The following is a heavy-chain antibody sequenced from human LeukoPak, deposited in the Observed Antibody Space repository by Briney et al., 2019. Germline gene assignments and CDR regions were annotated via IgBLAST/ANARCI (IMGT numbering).Heavy chain of an antibody. D-gene: IGHD5-18*01. CDR3: ERERGYSYGFAFDI. V-gene: IGHV3-7*01. J-gene: IGHJ3*02. CDR2: IKQDGSEK. CDR1: GFTFSSYW. Sequence: PGGSLRLSCAASGFTFSSYWMSWVRQAPGKGLEWVANIKQDGSEKYYVDSVKGRFTISRDNAKNSLYLQMNSLSAEDTAVYYCERERGYSYGFAFDIWGQGTMVTVSS.